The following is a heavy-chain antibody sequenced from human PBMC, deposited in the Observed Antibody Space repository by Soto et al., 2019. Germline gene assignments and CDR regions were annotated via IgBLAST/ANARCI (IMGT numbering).Heavy chain of an antibody. CDR1: GGSFSGYY. CDR2: INHSGST. Sequence: PSETLSLTCAVYGGSFSGYYWSWIRQPPGKGLEWIGEINHSGSTNYNPSLKSRVTISVDTSKNQFSLKLSSVTAADTAVYYCARGGCGGDCYLLWVLFAPWGQGSLVTVSS. V-gene: IGHV4-34*01. J-gene: IGHJ5*02. CDR3: ARGGCGGDCYLLWVLFAP. D-gene: IGHD2-21*02.